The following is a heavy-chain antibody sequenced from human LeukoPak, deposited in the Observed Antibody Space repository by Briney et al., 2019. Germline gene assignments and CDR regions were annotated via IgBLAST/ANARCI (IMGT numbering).Heavy chain of an antibody. CDR3: ARGGRGSAAVVAPRSFDI. V-gene: IGHV3-53*01. CDR1: GFTVSSIH. Sequence: GGSLRLSCAASGFTVSSIHMVWVRQAPGKGLEWVSVTYTGGNSYYADSVKGRYIISRDISKNTLYLQMNSLRAEDSALYYCARGGRGSAAVVAPRSFDIWGQGTMVTVSS. D-gene: IGHD3-22*01. CDR2: TYTGGNS. J-gene: IGHJ3*02.